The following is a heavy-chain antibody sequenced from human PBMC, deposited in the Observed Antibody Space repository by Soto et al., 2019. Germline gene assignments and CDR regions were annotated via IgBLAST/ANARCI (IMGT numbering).Heavy chain of an antibody. CDR1: GFNFSSYG. Sequence: PGGSLRLSCAASGFNFSSYGMHWVRQAQGKGLEWVAVIWYDGSNKYYADSVKGRFTISRDNSKNTLYLQMNSLRAEDTAVYYCAREAPRGYSYGPLDYWGQGTLVTVSS. CDR3: AREAPRGYSYGPLDY. J-gene: IGHJ4*02. V-gene: IGHV3-33*01. D-gene: IGHD5-18*01. CDR2: IWYDGSNK.